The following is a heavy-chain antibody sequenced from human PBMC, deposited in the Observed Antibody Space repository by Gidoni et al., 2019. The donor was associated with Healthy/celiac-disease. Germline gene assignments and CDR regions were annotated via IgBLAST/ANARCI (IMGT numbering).Heavy chain of an antibody. CDR1: GGSISSYY. CDR2: IYYSGST. D-gene: IGHD1-26*01. CDR3: ARERGGSGTDY. J-gene: IGHJ4*02. Sequence: QVQLQESGPGLVKPSETLSLTCTVSGGSISSYYWSWIRQPPGKGLEWIGYIYYSGSTNYNPSLKSRVTISVDTSKNQFSLKLSSVTAADTAVYYCARERGGSGTDYWGQGTLVTVSS. V-gene: IGHV4-59*12.